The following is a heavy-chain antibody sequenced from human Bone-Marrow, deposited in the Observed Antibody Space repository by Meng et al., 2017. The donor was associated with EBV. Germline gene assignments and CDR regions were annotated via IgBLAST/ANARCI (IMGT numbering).Heavy chain of an antibody. CDR3: AREYHDSSGYYDY. CDR2: IYYSGST. J-gene: IGHJ4*02. V-gene: IGHV4-59*01. D-gene: IGHD3-22*01. CDR1: GGSISSFY. Sequence: QVQRRESGPGRVKPTAALSRTCTVSGGSISSFYWSWIGQPPGQGLEWSGYIYYSGSTNNNPSHKSRVAISVDTYKNQFSLKLSSVTAADTAVYYCAREYHDSSGYYDYWGQGNLVTVSS.